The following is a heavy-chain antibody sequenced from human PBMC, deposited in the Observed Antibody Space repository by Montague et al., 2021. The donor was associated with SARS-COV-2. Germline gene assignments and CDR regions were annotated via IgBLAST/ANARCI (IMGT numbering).Heavy chain of an antibody. CDR2: ITNSHSGGTT. V-gene: IGHV3-23*01. Sequence: SLRLSCAASGFIFSNIGMSWVRQAPGKGLEWVSHITNSHSGGTTHYADSVKGRFTISRDNSKNTLYLQMDSLRADDTAVYYCAMRSATSSFDYWGQGTLVTVSS. CDR1: GFIFSNIG. D-gene: IGHD2-2*01. CDR3: AMRSATSSFDY. J-gene: IGHJ4*02.